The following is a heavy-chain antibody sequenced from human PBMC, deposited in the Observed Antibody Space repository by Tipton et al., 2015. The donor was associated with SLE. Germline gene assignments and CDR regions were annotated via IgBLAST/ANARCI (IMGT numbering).Heavy chain of an antibody. Sequence: TLSLTCAVYGGSFSDYYRSWIRQPPGKGLEWIGEINHSGSTNYIPSLKSRVTISVDTSKNQFSLKLSSVTAADTAVYYCARGGRAPLRSSWSNAFDIWGQGTMVTVSS. D-gene: IGHD6-13*01. CDR3: ARGGRAPLRSSWSNAFDI. V-gene: IGHV4-34*01. CDR1: GGSFSDYY. CDR2: INHSGST. J-gene: IGHJ3*02.